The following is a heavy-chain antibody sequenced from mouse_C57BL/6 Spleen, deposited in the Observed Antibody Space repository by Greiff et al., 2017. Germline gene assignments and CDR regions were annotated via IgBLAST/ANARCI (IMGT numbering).Heavy chain of an antibody. Sequence: QVQLQQPGAELVMPGASVKLSCKASGYTFTSYWMHWVKQRPGQGLEWIGEIDPSDSYTNYNQKFKGKATLTVDKSSSTAYMQLSSLTSEDSAVYYCAVRSPVVAEGYYAMDDWGQGTSVTVSS. V-gene: IGHV1-69*01. D-gene: IGHD1-1*01. J-gene: IGHJ4*01. CDR1: GYTFTSYW. CDR2: IDPSDSYT. CDR3: AVRSPVVAEGYYAMDD.